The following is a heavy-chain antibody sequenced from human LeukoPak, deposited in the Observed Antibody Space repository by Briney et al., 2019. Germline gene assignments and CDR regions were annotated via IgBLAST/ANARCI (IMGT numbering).Heavy chain of an antibody. V-gene: IGHV4-34*01. CDR1: GGPFSGYY. J-gene: IGHJ5*02. CDR3: ARAVAGTKDWFDP. Sequence: SETLSLTCAVYGGPFSGYYWSWIRQPPGKGLEWIGEINHSGSTNYNPSLKSRVTISVDTSKNQFSLKLSSVTAADTAVYYCARAVAGTKDWFDPWGQGTLVTVSS. D-gene: IGHD6-19*01. CDR2: INHSGST.